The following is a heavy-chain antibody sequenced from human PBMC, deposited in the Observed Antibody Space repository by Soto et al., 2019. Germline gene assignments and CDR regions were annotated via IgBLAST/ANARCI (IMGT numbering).Heavy chain of an antibody. J-gene: IGHJ4*02. CDR1: VLTIISASYY. CDR3: ARYRISGSWSKFDY. D-gene: IGHD6-13*01. V-gene: IGHV4-31*03. Sequence: KPSETLSLTCSFSVLTIISASYYWSWIRQHPGRGLEWVGNIYYNGSTYYSPSLKSRVTVWFDTSKNQFSLRLTSVTAADTAVYYCARYRISGSWSKFDYWGQGTRVTVPQ. CDR2: IYYNGST.